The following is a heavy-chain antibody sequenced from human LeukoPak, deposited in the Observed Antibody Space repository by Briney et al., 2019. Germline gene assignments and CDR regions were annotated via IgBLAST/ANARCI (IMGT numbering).Heavy chain of an antibody. Sequence: ASVKVSCKASGYTFTDYYLHWVRQAPGQGLKWMGWINPNSGGTNYAQKFQGRVTMTRDTSITTAYMELSRLRSDDRAVYYCARDGNWNVLQFDYWGQGTLVTVSS. J-gene: IGHJ4*02. CDR2: INPNSGGT. D-gene: IGHD1-1*01. V-gene: IGHV1-2*02. CDR1: GYTFTDYY. CDR3: ARDGNWNVLQFDY.